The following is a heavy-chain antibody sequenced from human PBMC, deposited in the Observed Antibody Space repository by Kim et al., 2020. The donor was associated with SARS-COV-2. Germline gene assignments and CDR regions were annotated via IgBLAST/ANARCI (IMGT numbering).Heavy chain of an antibody. D-gene: IGHD6-19*01. V-gene: IGHV3-30*04. CDR1: GFTLSTFA. J-gene: IGHJ4*02. CDR3: ARVALPGAFDS. CDR2: ISYDGSNQ. Sequence: GSLRLSCAGSGFTLSTFAIHWVRQAPGKGLEWVAVISYDGSNQHYADSVRGRFIISRDNSKNTVHLEMNSLRPEDTAIFYCARVALPGAFDSWGLGTLV.